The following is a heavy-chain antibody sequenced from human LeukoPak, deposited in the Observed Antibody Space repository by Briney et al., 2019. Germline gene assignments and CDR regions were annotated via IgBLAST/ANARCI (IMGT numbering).Heavy chain of an antibody. V-gene: IGHV3-11*04. CDR3: AKDTDYYYYMDV. Sequence: GGSLRLSCAASGFTFGDYYMSWIRQAPGKGLEWISYITFSSKTIYYADSVKGRFTITRDNAKKSLYLQMNSLRAEDTAVYYCAKDTDYYYYMDVWGKGTTVTISS. CDR2: ITFSSKTI. CDR1: GFTFGDYY. J-gene: IGHJ6*03. D-gene: IGHD2-8*02.